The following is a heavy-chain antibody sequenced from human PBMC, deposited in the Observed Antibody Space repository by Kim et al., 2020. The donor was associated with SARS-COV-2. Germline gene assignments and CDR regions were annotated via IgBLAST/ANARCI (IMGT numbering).Heavy chain of an antibody. CDR1: GGSISSYY. Sequence: SETLSLTCTVSGGSISSYYWSWIRQPPGKGLEWIGYIYYSGSTNYNPSLKSRVTISVDTSKNQFSLKLSSVTAADTAVYYCARGFGKTANDYFDYWGQGTLVTVSS. V-gene: IGHV4-59*13. CDR2: IYYSGST. D-gene: IGHD3-10*01. CDR3: ARGFGKTANDYFDY. J-gene: IGHJ4*02.